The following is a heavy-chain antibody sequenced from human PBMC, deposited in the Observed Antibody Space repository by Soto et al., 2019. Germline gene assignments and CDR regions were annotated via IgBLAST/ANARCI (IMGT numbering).Heavy chain of an antibody. Sequence: SGQVSCTASGYPFTSYYMHWVRQAPGQGHEWMGIINPSGGSTSYAQKFQGRVTMTRDTSTSTVYMELSSLRSEETTVYYCARGPILLRVFFWVARATSAWFDTCGQGSLDTLAS. CDR1: GYPFTSYY. CDR2: INPSGGST. V-gene: IGHV1-46*01. CDR3: ARGPILLRVFFWVARATSAWFDT. J-gene: IGHJ5*02. D-gene: IGHD3-3*01.